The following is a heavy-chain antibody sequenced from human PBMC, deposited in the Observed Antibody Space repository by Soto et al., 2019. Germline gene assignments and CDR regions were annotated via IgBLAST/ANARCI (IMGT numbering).Heavy chain of an antibody. CDR3: ARDGQSDNWNYFYYYYYGMDV. Sequence: ASVKVSCKVSGYTLTELSMHWVRQAPGKGLEWMGGFDPEDGETIYAQKFQGRVTMTEDTSTDTAYMELSSLRSEDTAVYYCARDGQSDNWNYFYYYYYGMDVWGQGTTVTVSS. CDR2: FDPEDGET. D-gene: IGHD1-7*01. V-gene: IGHV1-24*01. J-gene: IGHJ6*02. CDR1: GYTLTELS.